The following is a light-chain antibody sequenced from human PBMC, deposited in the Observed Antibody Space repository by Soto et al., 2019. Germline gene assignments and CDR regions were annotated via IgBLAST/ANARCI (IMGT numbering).Light chain of an antibody. J-gene: IGKJ1*01. CDR3: QQDNNWPRT. Sequence: QSPGTPSFCPGVRATRFCRASQSVRIXLAWSRQKPSQAPRLLIYGSSTMATGSPARSSGSGSGTEFTLTISSLQSEDFAVYYCQQDNNWPRTFGQGTKVDIK. V-gene: IGKV3-15*01. CDR2: GSS. CDR1: QSVRIX.